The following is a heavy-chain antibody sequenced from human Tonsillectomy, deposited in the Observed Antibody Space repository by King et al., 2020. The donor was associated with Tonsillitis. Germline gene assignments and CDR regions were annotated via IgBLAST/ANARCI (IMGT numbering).Heavy chain of an antibody. CDR1: GFTFSSYA. V-gene: IGHV3-30-3*01. CDR3: ARGSNPIDY. CDR2: ISYDGSNK. Sequence: VQLVESGGGVVQPGRSLRLSCAASGFTFSSYAMHWVRQAPGKGLEWVAVISYDGSNKYYTDSVKGRFTITRANSKNTLYLQRNSLGAEDTAVYYCARGSNPIDYWGQGTLVTVSS. J-gene: IGHJ4*02. D-gene: IGHD4-11*01.